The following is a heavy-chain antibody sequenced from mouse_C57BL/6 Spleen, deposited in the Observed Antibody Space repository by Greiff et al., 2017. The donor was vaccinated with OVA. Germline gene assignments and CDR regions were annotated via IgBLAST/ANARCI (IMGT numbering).Heavy chain of an antibody. Sequence: QVQLKESGPELVKPGASVKISCKASGYAFSSSWMNWVKQRPGKGLEWIGRIYPGDGDTNYNGKFKGKATLTADKSSSTAYMQLSSLTSEDSAVYFCARADYYDLLYAMDYWGQGTSVTVSS. D-gene: IGHD2-4*01. CDR3: ARADYYDLLYAMDY. CDR2: IYPGDGDT. CDR1: GYAFSSSW. V-gene: IGHV1-82*01. J-gene: IGHJ4*01.